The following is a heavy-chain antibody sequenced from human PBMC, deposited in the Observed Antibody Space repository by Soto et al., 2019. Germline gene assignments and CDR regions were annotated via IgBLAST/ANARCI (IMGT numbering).Heavy chain of an antibody. D-gene: IGHD2-15*01. V-gene: IGHV4-39*01. CDR1: GGFISSSTYY. CDR3: ARHFAVVVADY. Sequence: QLQLQESGPGLVKPSETLSLTCTVSGGFISSSTYYWGWIRQPPGKGLEWIGSIYYSGSTYYNPSLKSRVTISVETSKSQFFLMLNSVTAADTAVYYCARHFAVVVADYWGRGTLVTVSS. CDR2: IYYSGST. J-gene: IGHJ4*02.